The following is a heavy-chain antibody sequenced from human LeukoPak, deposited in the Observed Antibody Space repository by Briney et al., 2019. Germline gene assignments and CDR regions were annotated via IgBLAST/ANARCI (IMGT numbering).Heavy chain of an antibody. Sequence: GGSLRLSCAASGFTFSSYEMNWVRQAPGKGLEWVSYISSSGSTIYYADSVKGRFTISRDNAKNSLYLQMNSLRAEDTAVYYCARDDLRGRPGYYYGSGSPDYWGQGTLVTVSS. V-gene: IGHV3-48*03. CDR3: ARDDLRGRPGYYYGSGSPDY. D-gene: IGHD3-10*01. J-gene: IGHJ4*02. CDR2: ISSSGSTI. CDR1: GFTFSSYE.